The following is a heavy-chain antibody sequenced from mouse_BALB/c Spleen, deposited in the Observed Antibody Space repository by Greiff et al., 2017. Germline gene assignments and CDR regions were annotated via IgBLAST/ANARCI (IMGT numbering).Heavy chain of an antibody. J-gene: IGHJ4*01. CDR3: ARLRLSRAMDY. D-gene: IGHD1-1*02. CDR2: IDPANGNT. CDR1: GFNIKDTY. V-gene: IGHV14-3*02. Sequence: VQLQQSGAELVKPGASVKLSCTASGFNIKDTYMHWVKQRPEQGLEWIGRIDPANGNTKYDPKFPGKATITADTSSNTAYLQLSSLTSEDTAVYYCARLRLSRAMDYWGQGTSVTVSS.